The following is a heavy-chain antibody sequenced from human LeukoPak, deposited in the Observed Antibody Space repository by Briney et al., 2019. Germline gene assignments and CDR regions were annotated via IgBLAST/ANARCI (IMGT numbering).Heavy chain of an antibody. CDR1: GLTFKDHY. J-gene: IGHJ4*02. V-gene: IGHV3-11*04. CDR2: ISGNGDKV. Sequence: SGGSLRLSCVVSGLTFKDHYMRWIRQAPGKGLEWISYISGNGDKVNYEDSVKGRFTISRDNAKNSLYLQMNRLRVEDTAVYYCARDVSVGSSGWYFWFDYWGQGTLVTVSS. D-gene: IGHD6-19*01. CDR3: ARDVSVGSSGWYFWFDY.